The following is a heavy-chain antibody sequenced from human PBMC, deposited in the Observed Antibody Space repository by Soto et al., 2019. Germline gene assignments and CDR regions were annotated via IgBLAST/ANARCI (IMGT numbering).Heavy chain of an antibody. CDR3: ARDGEFGDYYGPRFDY. Sequence: SETLSLTCTVSGGSISSYYWSWIRQPPGKGLEWIGYIYYSGSTNYNPSLKSRVTISVDTSKNQFSLKLSSVTAADTAVYYCARDGEFGDYYGPRFDYWGQGTLVTVSS. CDR1: GGSISSYY. V-gene: IGHV4-59*01. CDR2: IYYSGST. D-gene: IGHD3-10*01. J-gene: IGHJ4*02.